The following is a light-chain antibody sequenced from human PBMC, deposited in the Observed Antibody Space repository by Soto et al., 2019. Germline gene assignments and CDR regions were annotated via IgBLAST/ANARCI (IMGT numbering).Light chain of an antibody. V-gene: IGLV2-14*01. Sequence: QSALTQPASVSGSPGQSITISCTGTSSDVGGYNYVSWYQQHPGKAPKLMIYEVSNRPSGVSNRFSGSKSGNPASLTISGLQAEDEADYYCSSYTSSSTLYVFGTGTKSPS. CDR1: SSDVGGYNY. CDR3: SSYTSSSTLYV. J-gene: IGLJ1*01. CDR2: EVS.